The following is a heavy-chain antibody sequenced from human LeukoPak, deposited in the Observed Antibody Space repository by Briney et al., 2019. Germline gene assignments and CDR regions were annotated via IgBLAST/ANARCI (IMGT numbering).Heavy chain of an antibody. CDR1: GYTFTSYY. J-gene: IGHJ4*02. CDR2: INPSGGST. CDR3: ARRELAGSTAYFDY. V-gene: IGHV1-46*01. D-gene: IGHD1-26*01. Sequence: GASVKVSCKASGYTFTSYYIHWVRQAPGQGLEWLGIINPSGGSTNYAQDFQGRVTMTRDTSMSTVYMELSSLRSEDTAVYYCARRELAGSTAYFDYWGQGTLVTVSS.